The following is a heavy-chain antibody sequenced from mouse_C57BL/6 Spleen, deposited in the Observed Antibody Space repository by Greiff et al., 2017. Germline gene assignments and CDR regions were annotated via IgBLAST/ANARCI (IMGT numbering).Heavy chain of an antibody. CDR1: GYSFADCN. D-gene: IGHD1-1*01. V-gene: IGHV1-39*01. J-gene: IGHJ4*01. Sequence: EVQLQGSRPELLKPGASVTISCKASGYSFADCNMNRVKQRNVKSLTWIGLLNPNYGTPSFTQKFMGKATLTVDQSSSTAYMQHNSLTSEDSAVYYCAREDHGSSLYAEDYWGQGKSV. CDR3: AREDHGSSLYAEDY. CDR2: LNPNYGTP.